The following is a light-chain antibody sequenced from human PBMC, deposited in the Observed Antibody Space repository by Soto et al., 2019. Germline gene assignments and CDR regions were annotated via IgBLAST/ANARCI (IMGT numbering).Light chain of an antibody. V-gene: IGKV3-20*01. CDR1: QNVYSNY. CDR2: AAF. CDR3: QQYSSSPAT. Sequence: DIVLTQSPCTLSLSPGERATLSCRASQNVYSNYLAWYQQKPGHAPRLLIYAAFVRATGIPDRFSGSGSGTDFTLTISRLEPEDFAVYSCQQYSSSPATLGQGTKVDIK. J-gene: IGKJ1*01.